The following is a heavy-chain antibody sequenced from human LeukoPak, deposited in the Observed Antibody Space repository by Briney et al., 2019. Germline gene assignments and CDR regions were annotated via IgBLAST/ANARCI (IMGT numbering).Heavy chain of an antibody. J-gene: IGHJ5*02. D-gene: IGHD2-2*01. CDR2: IYHSGST. V-gene: IGHV4-38-2*02. CDR1: GYSISSGYY. CDR3: AREYLTYWFDP. Sequence: SETLSLTCAVSGYSISSGYYWGWIRQPPGKGLEWIGSIYHSGSTYYNPSLKSRVTISVDTSKNQFSLKLSFVTAADTAVYYCAREYLTYWFDPWGQGTLVTVSS.